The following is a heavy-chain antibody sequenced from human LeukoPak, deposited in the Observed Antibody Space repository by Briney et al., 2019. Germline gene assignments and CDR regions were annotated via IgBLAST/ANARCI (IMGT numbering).Heavy chain of an antibody. J-gene: IGHJ4*02. CDR2: MSYDGTNK. CDR3: ASPGVVVTAILPYYYDSSGYSPQDY. Sequence: PGGSLRLSCVASGFTFSNNALHWVRQAPGKGLEWVAVMSYDGTNKYYANSVKGRFTISRDNSKNTLYLQMNSLRAEDTAVYYCASPGVVVTAILPYYYDSSGYSPQDYWGQGTLVTVSS. D-gene: IGHD3-22*01. V-gene: IGHV3-30-3*01. CDR1: GFTFSNNA.